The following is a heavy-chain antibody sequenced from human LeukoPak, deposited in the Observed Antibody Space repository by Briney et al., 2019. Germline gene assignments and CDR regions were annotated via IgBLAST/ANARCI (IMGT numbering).Heavy chain of an antibody. J-gene: IGHJ4*02. CDR1: GFTFSSYG. CDR3: ARDSGSGNNDY. CDR2: IWYDGSNK. V-gene: IGHV3-33*01. Sequence: VQPGRSLRLSCAASGFTFSSYGMHWVRQAPGKGLEWVAVIWYDGSNKYYADSVKGRFTISRDNSKNTLYLQMNSLRAEDTAVYYCARDSGSGNNDYWGQGTLVTVSS. D-gene: IGHD1-26*01.